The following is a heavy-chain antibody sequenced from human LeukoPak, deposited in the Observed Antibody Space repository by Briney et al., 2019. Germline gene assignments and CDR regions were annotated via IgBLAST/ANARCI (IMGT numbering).Heavy chain of an antibody. J-gene: IGHJ4*02. V-gene: IGHV3-48*03. D-gene: IGHD2-8*01. CDR2: ISSRGDSI. CDR1: GFTYSRYE. CDR3: ANESDGVCSEFAY. Sequence: GGSLRLSCGASGFTYSRYEMQCASQAPGKGLEWVSYISSRGDSINYADSVKGRFTISRDNAKNSLYLQMNSLRVEDTAVYYWANESDGVCSEFAYWGRGTPVTVSS.